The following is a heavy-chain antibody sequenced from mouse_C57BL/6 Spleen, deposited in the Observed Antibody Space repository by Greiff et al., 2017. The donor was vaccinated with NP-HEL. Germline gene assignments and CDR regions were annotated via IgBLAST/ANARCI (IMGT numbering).Heavy chain of an antibody. Sequence: QVQLQQSGPELVKPGASVKISCKASGYAFSSSWMNWVKQRPGKGLEWIGRLYPGDGDTNYNGKFKGKATLTADKSSSTAYMQLSSLTSEDSAVYFCARSYYDYGGAMDYWGQGTSVTVSS. CDR2: LYPGDGDT. D-gene: IGHD2-4*01. CDR3: ARSYYDYGGAMDY. J-gene: IGHJ4*01. CDR1: GYAFSSSW. V-gene: IGHV1-82*01.